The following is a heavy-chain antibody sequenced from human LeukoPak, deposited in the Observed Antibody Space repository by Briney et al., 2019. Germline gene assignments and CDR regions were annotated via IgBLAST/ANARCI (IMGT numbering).Heavy chain of an antibody. J-gene: IGHJ5*02. CDR1: GFTFSNYE. V-gene: IGHV3-48*03. Sequence: GGSLRLSCVTSGFTFSNYEMNWVRQAPGKGLEYVSYISSSGNAIHYADSVKGRFTISRDNAKNLVYLQMSSLRAEDTAVYYCARSPKDATAPWGQGTLVTVSS. CDR3: ARSPKDATAP. D-gene: IGHD2-15*01. CDR2: ISSSGNAI.